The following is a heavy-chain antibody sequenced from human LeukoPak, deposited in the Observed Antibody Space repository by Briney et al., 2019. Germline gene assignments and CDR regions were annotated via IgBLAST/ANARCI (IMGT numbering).Heavy chain of an antibody. CDR1: GFTFSTYS. J-gene: IGHJ4*02. V-gene: IGHV3-21*01. Sequence: GSLRLSCVVSGFTFSTYSMSWVRQAPGKGLEWVSSISSSSSYIFYADSLKGRFTVSRDNAKNSLYLQMNNLRAEDTAIYYCARVPADYWGQGTLVTVSS. CDR3: ARVPADY. CDR2: ISSSSSYI.